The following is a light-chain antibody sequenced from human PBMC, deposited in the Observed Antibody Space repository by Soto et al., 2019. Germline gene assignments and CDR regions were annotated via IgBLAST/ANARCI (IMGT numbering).Light chain of an antibody. Sequence: QSALTQPPSASGTPGQSVTIPCTGTSSDVGDYNYVSWYQQHPGKAPKLMIYEVSRRPSGVPDRFSGSKSGNTASLTVSGLQAEDEADYYCRSNAGSNNLVFGGGTQLTVL. CDR3: RSNAGSNNLV. J-gene: IGLJ2*01. V-gene: IGLV2-8*01. CDR2: EVS. CDR1: SSDVGDYNY.